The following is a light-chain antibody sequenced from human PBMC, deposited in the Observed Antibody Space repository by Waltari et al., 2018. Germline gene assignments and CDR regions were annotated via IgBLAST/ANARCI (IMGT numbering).Light chain of an antibody. V-gene: IGLV2-11*01. CDR3: CSYGGSYSL. CDR2: DVN. J-gene: IGLJ2*01. Sequence: QSALTQPRSVSGSPGLSVTISCTGTSRDVGANNYVSSYQQHPGKAPKLMIYDVNKRPSGVPDRFSGSKSGYTASLTISGLQADDEADYFCCSYGGSYSLFGGGTKLTVL. CDR1: SRDVGANNY.